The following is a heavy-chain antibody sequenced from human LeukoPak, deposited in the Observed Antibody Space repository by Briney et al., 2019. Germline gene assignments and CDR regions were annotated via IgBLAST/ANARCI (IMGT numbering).Heavy chain of an antibody. V-gene: IGHV4-30-2*01. D-gene: IGHD3-3*01. Sequence: SQTMSLTCTVSGGSISSGGYYWGWLRQPPGKGLEWIGYIYHSGSTYYNPSLKSRVTISVDTSKNQFSLKLNSVTAADTAVYYCAREGADFWSGYHNWFDPWGQGTLVTVSS. CDR3: AREGADFWSGYHNWFDP. CDR2: IYHSGST. CDR1: GGSISSGGYY. J-gene: IGHJ5*02.